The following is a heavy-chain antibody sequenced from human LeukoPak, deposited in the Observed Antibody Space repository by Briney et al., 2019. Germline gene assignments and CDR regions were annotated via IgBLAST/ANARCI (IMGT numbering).Heavy chain of an antibody. V-gene: IGHV4-4*07. CDR1: GGSISSYY. CDR2: IYTSGST. D-gene: IGHD3-22*01. CDR3: ARHHRYYDSSGYHDY. J-gene: IGHJ4*02. Sequence: TSETLSLTCTVSGGSISSYYWSWIRQPAGKGLEWIGRIYTSGSTNYNPSLKSRVTMSVDTSKNQFSLKLSSVTAADTAVYYCARHHRYYDSSGYHDYWGQGTLVTVSS.